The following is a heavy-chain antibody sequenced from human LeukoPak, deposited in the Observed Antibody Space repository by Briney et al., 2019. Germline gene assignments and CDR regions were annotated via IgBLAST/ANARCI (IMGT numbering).Heavy chain of an antibody. V-gene: IGHV4-34*01. D-gene: IGHD3-22*01. CDR1: GGSFSGYY. J-gene: IGHJ5*02. Sequence: PSXXLSLTCAVYGGSFSGYYWSWIRQTPGKGLEWIGEINHSGSTNYNPSLKSRVTISVDTSKNQFSLKLSSVTAADTAVYYCARYYYDSSGYYFWWFDPWGQGTLVTVSS. CDR2: INHSGST. CDR3: ARYYYDSSGYYFWWFDP.